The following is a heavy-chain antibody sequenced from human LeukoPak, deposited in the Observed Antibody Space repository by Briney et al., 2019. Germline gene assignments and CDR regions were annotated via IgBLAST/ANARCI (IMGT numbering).Heavy chain of an antibody. CDR3: AKEGTTMITHWFDR. D-gene: IGHD4-23*01. CDR2: ISGSGGST. CDR1: GFTFSSYA. Sequence: GGYLRLSCEASGFTFSSYAMSWVRQAPGKGREWGSGISGSGGSTYYADSVKGRFTISRDISKTTLYLQMNNLRAEDTAVYYCAKEGTTMITHWFDRWGQGSLVTVSS. J-gene: IGHJ5*02. V-gene: IGHV3-23*01.